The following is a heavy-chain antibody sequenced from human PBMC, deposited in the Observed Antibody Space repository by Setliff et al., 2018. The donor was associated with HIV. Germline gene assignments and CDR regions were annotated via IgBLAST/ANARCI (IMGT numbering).Heavy chain of an antibody. Sequence: LRLSCAASGFTFSSYAMHWVRQAPGKGLEWVAVISYDGSNKYYADSVKGRFTISRDNSKNTLYLQMNSLRAEDTAVYYCARDLGGYVDYWGQGTLVTVSS. CDR2: ISYDGSNK. D-gene: IGHD1-26*01. CDR3: ARDLGGYVDY. CDR1: GFTFSSYA. V-gene: IGHV3-30*04. J-gene: IGHJ4*02.